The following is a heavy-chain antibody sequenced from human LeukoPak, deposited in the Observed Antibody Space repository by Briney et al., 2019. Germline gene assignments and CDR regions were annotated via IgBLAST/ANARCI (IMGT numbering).Heavy chain of an antibody. Sequence: GGSLRLSCAASGFTFGSYAMSWVRQAPGKGLEWVSAISGSGGSTYYADSVKGRFTISRDNSKNTLYLQMNSLRAEDTAVYYCAKDIVVVVAATVGKNWGQGTLVTVSS. CDR2: ISGSGGST. CDR3: AKDIVVVVAATVGKN. V-gene: IGHV3-23*01. D-gene: IGHD2-15*01. J-gene: IGHJ4*02. CDR1: GFTFGSYA.